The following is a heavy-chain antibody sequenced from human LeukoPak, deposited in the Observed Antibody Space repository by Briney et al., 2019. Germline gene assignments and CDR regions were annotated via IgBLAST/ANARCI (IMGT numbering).Heavy chain of an antibody. Sequence: SETLSLTCTVSGGSISSYYWSWIRQPPGEGLEWIGSIYYSGSTNYNPSLKSRVTISIDTSKNQFSLKLRSVTAADTAIYYCARQGYDILTGYIDAFDIWGQGTMVTVSS. J-gene: IGHJ3*02. V-gene: IGHV4-59*08. D-gene: IGHD3-9*01. CDR1: GGSISSYY. CDR3: ARQGYDILTGYIDAFDI. CDR2: IYYSGST.